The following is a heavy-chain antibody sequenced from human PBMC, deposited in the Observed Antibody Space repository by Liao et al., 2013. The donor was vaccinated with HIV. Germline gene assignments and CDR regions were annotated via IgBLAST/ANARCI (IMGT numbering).Heavy chain of an antibody. V-gene: IGHV4-59*01. CDR2: IYYTGST. J-gene: IGHJ4*02. CDR3: ARYDFWSGYYDGGLFDL. Sequence: VQLQESGPGLVKPSETLSLTCTVSGGSFSSYYWSWIRQPPGKALEWIGYIYYTGSTNYNPSLKSRVLISIDTSNNQFSLKLTSVTAADTAVYYCARYDFWSGYYDGGLFDLWGQGALVTVSS. D-gene: IGHD3-3*01. CDR1: GGSFSSYY.